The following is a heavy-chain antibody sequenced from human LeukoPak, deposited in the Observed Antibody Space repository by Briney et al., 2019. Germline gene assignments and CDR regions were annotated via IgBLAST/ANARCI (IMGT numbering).Heavy chain of an antibody. CDR2: INHSGST. V-gene: IGHV4-34*01. CDR1: GGSFSGYY. CDR3: ASITIFGVVPTTTWFDP. Sequence: SETLSLTCAVYGGSFSGYYWSWIRQPPGKGLEWIGEINHSGSTNYNPSLKSRVTISVDTSKNQFSLRLSSVTAADTAVYYCASITIFGVVPTTTWFDPWGQGTLVTVSS. J-gene: IGHJ5*02. D-gene: IGHD3-3*01.